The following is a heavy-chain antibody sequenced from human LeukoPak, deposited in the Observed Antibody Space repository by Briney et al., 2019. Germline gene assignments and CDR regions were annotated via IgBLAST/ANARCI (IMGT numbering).Heavy chain of an antibody. V-gene: IGHV3-7*01. J-gene: IGHJ4*02. CDR1: GFTFTTYW. CDR2: IKQDGTEK. Sequence: GESLRLSCAASGFTFTTYWMSWVRQAPGKGLEWVANIKQDGTEKYYVDSVKGRFTFSRDNAKNTLYLQMNSLRAEDTAVYYCARDGYSSSFYFDYWGQGTLVTVSS. CDR3: ARDGYSSSFYFDY. D-gene: IGHD6-6*01.